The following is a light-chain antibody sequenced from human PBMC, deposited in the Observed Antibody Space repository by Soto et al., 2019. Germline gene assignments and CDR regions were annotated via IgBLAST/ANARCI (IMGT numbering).Light chain of an antibody. CDR2: GAS. CDR3: QQSDSVPFT. Sequence: DIQMTQSPSSLSASVGDRVTITCRASLSISSHLNWYQQKPGKAPKFLISGASSLQSGVPSRFSGSGSGTDSTLTISSLQPEDFASYYCQQSDSVPFTFGQGTKLEI. J-gene: IGKJ2*01. V-gene: IGKV1-39*01. CDR1: LSISSH.